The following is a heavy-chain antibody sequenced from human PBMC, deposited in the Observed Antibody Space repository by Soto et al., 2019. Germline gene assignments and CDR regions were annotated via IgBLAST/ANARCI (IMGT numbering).Heavy chain of an antibody. J-gene: IGHJ6*02. CDR2: IVVGSGNT. CDR3: AAESRNWNDGPLLSYYYYGMDV. V-gene: IGHV1-58*01. D-gene: IGHD1-1*01. Sequence: GASVKVSCKASGFTFTSSAVQWVRQARGQRLEWIGWIVVGSGNTNYAQKFQERVTITRDMSTSTAYMELSSLRSEDTAVYYCAAESRNWNDGPLLSYYYYGMDVWGQGTTVTVSS. CDR1: GFTFTSSA.